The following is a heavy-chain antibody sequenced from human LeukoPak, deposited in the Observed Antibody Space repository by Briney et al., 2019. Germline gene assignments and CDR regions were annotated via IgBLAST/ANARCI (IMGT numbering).Heavy chain of an antibody. CDR1: GYTFTGYY. Sequence: ASVKVSCKASGYTFTGYYMHWVRQAPGQGLEWMGWINPNSGGTNYAQKFQGRVTMTRDTSISTAYMELSRLRSDDTAVYYCARDQEGIAVPGTKGRAFDPWGQGTPVTVSS. CDR3: ARDQEGIAVPGTKGRAFDP. D-gene: IGHD6-19*01. CDR2: INPNSGGT. V-gene: IGHV1-2*02. J-gene: IGHJ5*02.